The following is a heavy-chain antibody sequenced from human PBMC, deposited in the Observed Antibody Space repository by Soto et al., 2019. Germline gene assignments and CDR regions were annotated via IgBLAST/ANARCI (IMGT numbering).Heavy chain of an antibody. D-gene: IGHD3-22*01. CDR2: IIPIFGTP. V-gene: IGHV1-69*12. J-gene: IGHJ4*02. CDR1: GGTFSNYA. Sequence: QVQLVQSGAEVKKPGSSVKVSCKTSGGTFSNYAISWVRQAPGQGLEWMGGIIPIFGTPNYAQKFQGRVTITADESTSTAFMELSSLRSEDTAVNYCAVIFHYDRSGYFWGQGSVVTVSS. CDR3: AVIFHYDRSGYF.